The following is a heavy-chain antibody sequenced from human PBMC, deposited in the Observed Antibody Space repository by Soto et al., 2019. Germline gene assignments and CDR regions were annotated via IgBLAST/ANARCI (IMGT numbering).Heavy chain of an antibody. D-gene: IGHD1-26*01. CDR3: ASHIAGPRTRGFDF. CDR1: GGSISDNS. Sequence: QVQLQESGPGLVKPSGTLSLTCAVSGGSISDNSWSWVRQPPGKGLEWIGEIYHTGTTHYNPSLWSRVTRSIDKSKNQFSLKLSSVTAADTAVYYCASHIAGPRTRGFDFWGQGTLVTVSS. CDR2: IYHTGTT. V-gene: IGHV4-4*02. J-gene: IGHJ4*02.